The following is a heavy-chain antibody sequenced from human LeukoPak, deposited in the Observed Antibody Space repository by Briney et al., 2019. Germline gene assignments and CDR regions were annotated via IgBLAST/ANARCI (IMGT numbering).Heavy chain of an antibody. CDR1: GFNVSSNY. V-gene: IGHV3-53*04. CDR2: IYRGGST. Sequence: PGGSLRLSCAASGFNVSSNYMTWVRQAPGKGLEWVSVIYRGGSTYYADSVKGRFTISRHNSSDTMYLQMNSLRTEDTAVYYCARTLRGGKFDYWGQGTLVTVSS. D-gene: IGHD4-23*01. CDR3: ARTLRGGKFDY. J-gene: IGHJ4*02.